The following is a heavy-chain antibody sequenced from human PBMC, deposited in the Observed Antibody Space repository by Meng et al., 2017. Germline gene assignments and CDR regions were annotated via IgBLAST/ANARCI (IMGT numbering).Heavy chain of an antibody. Sequence: QVHLVQSGAEVKKPGASVKVSCKAFGYTFTGYYMHWVRQAPGQGLEWMGRINPNSGGTNYAQKFQGRVTMTRDTSISTAYMELSRLRSDDTAVYYCARDYGSGRIILHFDYWGQGTLVTVSS. CDR1: GYTFTGYY. J-gene: IGHJ4*02. CDR2: INPNSGGT. CDR3: ARDYGSGRIILHFDY. V-gene: IGHV1-2*06. D-gene: IGHD3-10*01.